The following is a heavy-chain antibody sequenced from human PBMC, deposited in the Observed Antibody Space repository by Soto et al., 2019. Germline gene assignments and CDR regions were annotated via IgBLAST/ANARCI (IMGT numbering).Heavy chain of an antibody. CDR2: MNPNSGNT. D-gene: IGHD2-2*01. CDR1: GYTFTSYD. J-gene: IGHJ6*03. CDR3: ARGLGSSSTSHYYYYYYMDV. V-gene: IGHV1-8*01. Sequence: QVQLVQSGAEVKKPGASVKVSCKASGYTFTSYDINWVRQATGQGLEWMGWMNPNSGNTGYAQKCQGRVTMTRNTSISTAYMELSSLRSEDTAVYYCARGLGSSSTSHYYYYYYMDVWGKGTTVTVSS.